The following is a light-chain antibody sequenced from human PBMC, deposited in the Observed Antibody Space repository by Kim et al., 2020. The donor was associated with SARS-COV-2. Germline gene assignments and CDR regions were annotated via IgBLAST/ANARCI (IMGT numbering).Light chain of an antibody. CDR3: QQTYSAHRT. CDR2: TAS. CDR1: QNISSY. V-gene: IGKV1-39*01. Sequence: DIQMTQSPSSLTASVGDRVTITCRASQNISSYLDWYQQKPGKAPKLLIYTASTLQSGVPSRFTGSGSETEFTLTIISLQPEDFATYYCQQTYSAHRTFGQGTKVDIK. J-gene: IGKJ1*01.